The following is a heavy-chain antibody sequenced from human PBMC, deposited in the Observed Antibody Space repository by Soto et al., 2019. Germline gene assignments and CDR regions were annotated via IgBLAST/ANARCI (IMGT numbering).Heavy chain of an antibody. CDR1: GGSIRSDTYC. CDR3: ARDYRARGVLDY. Sequence: PSVTPCLTCTLSGGSIRSDTYCWGWIRQSPGKGLEWIGSIYYSGTTYYNPSLKSRVTISIDTSKHQFFLNLSSVTAADTAVYYCARDYRARGVLDYWGQGTPVTVSS. J-gene: IGHJ4*02. D-gene: IGHD3-10*01. V-gene: IGHV4-39*01. CDR2: IYYSGTT.